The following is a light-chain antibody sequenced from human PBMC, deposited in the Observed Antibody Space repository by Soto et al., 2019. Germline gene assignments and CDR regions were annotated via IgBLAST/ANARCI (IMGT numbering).Light chain of an antibody. CDR2: GAS. Sequence: EIVLTQSPATLSLYPGERATLSCRASQSVGTYLVWYQQKPGQAPRLLIHGASNRATGIQARFSTSGSGTDFSRASSSIGSEDFAVYYCQQHSSSPPLFGQGTRLEIK. V-gene: IGKV3-11*01. CDR3: QQHSSSPPL. J-gene: IGKJ5*01. CDR1: QSVGTY.